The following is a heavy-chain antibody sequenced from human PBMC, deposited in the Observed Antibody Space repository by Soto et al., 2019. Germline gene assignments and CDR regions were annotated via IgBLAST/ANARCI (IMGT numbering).Heavy chain of an antibody. V-gene: IGHV3-30*04. CDR3: APIVVVTHTGY. Sequence: GGSLRLSCAASGFPFSSYAMHWVRQAPGKGLEWVAVISYDGSNKYYADSVKGRFTISRDNSKNTLYLQMNSLRAEDTAVYFCAPIVVVTHTGYWGQGTLVTVSS. J-gene: IGHJ4*02. CDR1: GFPFSSYA. CDR2: ISYDGSNK. D-gene: IGHD3-22*01.